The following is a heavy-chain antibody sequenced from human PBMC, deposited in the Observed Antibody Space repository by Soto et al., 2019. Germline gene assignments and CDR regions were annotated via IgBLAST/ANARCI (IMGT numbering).Heavy chain of an antibody. CDR3: AKGYTGSVFFDS. D-gene: IGHD5-12*01. CDR2: ISSGSSTI. CDR1: GFTFSSYS. V-gene: IGHV3-48*01. J-gene: IGHJ4*02. Sequence: EVQLVESGGGLVQPGGSLRLSCAASGFTFSSYSMNWVRQAPGKGLEWVSYISSGSSTIYYADSVKGRFTISRDNAKNSLYLQMNSLRAEDTAVYYCAKGYTGSVFFDSWGQGTLVTVSS.